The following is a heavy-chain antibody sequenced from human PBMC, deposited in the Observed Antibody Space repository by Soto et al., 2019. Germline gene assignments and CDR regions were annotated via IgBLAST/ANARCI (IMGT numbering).Heavy chain of an antibody. V-gene: IGHV5-10-1*01. CDR3: ARLGIAARDYYYYYGMDV. Sequence: GESLKISCKGSGYSFTSYWISWVRQMPGKGLEWMGRIDPSDSYTNYGPSFQGHVTISADKSISTAYLQWSSLKASDTAMYYCARLGIAARDYYYYYGMDVWGQGTTVTVSS. CDR2: IDPSDSYT. J-gene: IGHJ6*02. CDR1: GYSFTSYW. D-gene: IGHD6-6*01.